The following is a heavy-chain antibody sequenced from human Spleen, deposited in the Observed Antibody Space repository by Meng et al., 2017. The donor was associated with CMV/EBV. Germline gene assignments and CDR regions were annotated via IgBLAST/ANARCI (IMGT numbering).Heavy chain of an antibody. CDR1: GFSFSNYV. V-gene: IGHV3-23*01. D-gene: IGHD1-26*01. CDR3: AKGVGVTAPEI. Sequence: GGSLRLSCAASGFSFSNYVMSWVRQTPGKGLEWVAAITGNGRSTFYGDSVKGRLTISRDNSKNTLYLQMTSLRADDTAVYYCAKGVGVTAPEIWGQGTMVTVSS. CDR2: ITGNGRST. J-gene: IGHJ3*02.